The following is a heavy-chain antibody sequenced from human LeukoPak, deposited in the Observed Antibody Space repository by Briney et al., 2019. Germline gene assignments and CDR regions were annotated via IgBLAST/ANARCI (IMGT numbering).Heavy chain of an antibody. V-gene: IGHV4-59*01. D-gene: IGHD4-17*01. J-gene: IGHJ5*02. CDR1: GGSISSYY. CDR3: ARSGLRGWFDP. Sequence: SETLSLTCTVSGGSISSYYWSWIRQPPGKGLEWIGYIYYSGSTNYNPSLKSRVTISVDTSKNQFSLKLSSVTAADTAVYYCARSGLRGWFDPWGQGTLVTVSS. CDR2: IYYSGST.